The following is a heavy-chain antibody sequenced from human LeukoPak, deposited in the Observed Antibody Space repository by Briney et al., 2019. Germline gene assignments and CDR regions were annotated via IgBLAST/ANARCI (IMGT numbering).Heavy chain of an antibody. CDR3: ARDYGAAAGLGY. Sequence: ASVKVSCKASGYTFTGYYMHWVRQAPGQGLEWMGWINPNSGGTNYAQKFQGRVTMTRDTSISTAYMELSRLRSDDTAVYYCARDYGAAAGLGYWGQGTLVTVSS. D-gene: IGHD6-13*01. J-gene: IGHJ4*02. CDR1: GYTFTGYY. CDR2: INPNSGGT. V-gene: IGHV1-2*02.